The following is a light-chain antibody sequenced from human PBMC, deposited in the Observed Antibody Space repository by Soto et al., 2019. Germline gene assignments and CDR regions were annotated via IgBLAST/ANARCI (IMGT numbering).Light chain of an antibody. CDR2: SNN. V-gene: IGLV1-44*01. CDR3: ASWDDSVSAGT. CDR1: TSNIGGNT. J-gene: IGLJ2*01. Sequence: QSVLTQPPSASGAPGQRVTISCSGSTSNIGGNTVNSYQQLPGTAPPLLIYSNNHRPSGVPDRFSGSKTGTSASLAISALQSEDEEAYYWASWDDSVSAGTFGGGTKLTVL.